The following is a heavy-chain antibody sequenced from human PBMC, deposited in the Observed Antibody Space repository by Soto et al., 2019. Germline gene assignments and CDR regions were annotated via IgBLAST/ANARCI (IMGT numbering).Heavy chain of an antibody. V-gene: IGHV3-64*01. CDR3: ARRARPDFYYMDV. Sequence: PGRSLRLSCAASGFTLSGSALDSVRQAPGKGLEYVSGISSNGVGTYYANSVQGRFTISRDNSKNTVYLQMGSLRPEDMAVYYCARRARPDFYYMDVWGKGTTVTVSS. CDR1: GFTLSGSA. D-gene: IGHD6-6*01. J-gene: IGHJ6*03. CDR2: ISSNGVGT.